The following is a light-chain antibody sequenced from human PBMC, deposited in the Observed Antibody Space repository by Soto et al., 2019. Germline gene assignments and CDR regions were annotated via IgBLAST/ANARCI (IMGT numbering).Light chain of an antibody. CDR2: AAS. V-gene: IGKV1-39*01. CDR3: QQRYSTRIT. J-gene: IGKJ4*01. Sequence: IQMTQSPSSLSASVGDRVTFTCRASQNIGTYLHWYQQKPGKAPNLLIYAASSLQRGVPSRFSGGGSGTDFNLCIFRRQREDVATYFCQQRYSTRITVGGGTKLEI. CDR1: QNIGTY.